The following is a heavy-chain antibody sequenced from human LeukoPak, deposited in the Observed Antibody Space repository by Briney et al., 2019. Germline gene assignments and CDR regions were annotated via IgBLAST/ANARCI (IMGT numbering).Heavy chain of an antibody. CDR1: GGAISSSTYY. V-gene: IGHV4-39*01. CDR3: ARHSTTIFGVLTI. D-gene: IGHD3-3*01. J-gene: IGHJ4*02. Sequence: SETLSLTCTVSGGAISSSTYYWGWIRQPPGKGLEWIGSMYYGGTTYYNASLKSRVTISVDTSQNQFSLRLSSVTAADTAVYYCARHSTTIFGVLTIGGQGTLVTVSS. CDR2: MYYGGTT.